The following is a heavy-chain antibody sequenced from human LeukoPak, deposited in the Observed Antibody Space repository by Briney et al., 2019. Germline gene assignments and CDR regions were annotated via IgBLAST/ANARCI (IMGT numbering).Heavy chain of an antibody. D-gene: IGHD5-24*01. V-gene: IGHV1-46*01. J-gene: IGHJ4*02. Sequence: FQGRVTMTRDMSTSTVYMELSSLRSEDTAVYYCATLAGDGYLNLDYWGQGTLVTVSS. CDR3: ATLAGDGYLNLDY.